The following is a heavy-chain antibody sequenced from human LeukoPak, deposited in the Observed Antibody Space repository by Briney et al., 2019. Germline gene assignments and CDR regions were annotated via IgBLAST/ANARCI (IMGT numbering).Heavy chain of an antibody. CDR3: ARGSMVVAATSRYNGFDP. D-gene: IGHD2-15*01. V-gene: IGHV1-18*01. CDR2: ISAYNGNT. J-gene: IGHJ5*02. Sequence: ASVKVSCKASGYTFTSYGISWVRQAPGQGLEWMGWISAYNGNTNYAQKLQSRVTMTTDTSTSTAYMEMRSLRSNDTAVYYSARGSMVVAATSRYNGFDPWGQGTLVTVSS. CDR1: GYTFTSYG.